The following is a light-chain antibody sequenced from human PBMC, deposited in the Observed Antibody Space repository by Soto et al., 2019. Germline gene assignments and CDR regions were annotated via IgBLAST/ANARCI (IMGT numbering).Light chain of an antibody. CDR3: QQYETYPLT. J-gene: IGKJ4*01. Sequence: DIQMTQSPSTLSASVGDRVTITCRASQNINTWLAWYQQKPGKAPYLLIYKASNLQSGVPSRFSGSASGTEFPLTISSLQPDDIATYYCQQYETYPLTYGGGTKVAI. CDR1: QNINTW. V-gene: IGKV1-5*03. CDR2: KAS.